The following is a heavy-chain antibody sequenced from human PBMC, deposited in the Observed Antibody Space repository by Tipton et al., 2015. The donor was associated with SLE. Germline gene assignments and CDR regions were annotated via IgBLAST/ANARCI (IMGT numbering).Heavy chain of an antibody. CDR3: ALWPYSSGWYPFDY. J-gene: IGHJ4*02. D-gene: IGHD6-19*01. V-gene: IGHV4-34*01. CDR2: IYYSGST. CDR1: GGSFSGYY. Sequence: TLSLTCAVYGGSFSGYYWSWIRQPPGKGLEWIGYIYYSGSTYYNPSLKSRVTISVDTSKNQFSLKLSPVTAADTAVYYCALWPYSSGWYPFDYWGQGTLVTVSS.